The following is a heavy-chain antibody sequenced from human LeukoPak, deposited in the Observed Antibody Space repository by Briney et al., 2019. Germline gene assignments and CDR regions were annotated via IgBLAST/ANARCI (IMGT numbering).Heavy chain of an antibody. V-gene: IGHV1-2*04. CDR2: INPNSGGT. CDR3: ARDRTVVTAGGNYYYYMDV. J-gene: IGHJ6*03. Sequence: ASVKVSCKASGYTFTGYYMHWVRQAPGQGLEWMGWINPNSGGTNYAQKFQGWVTMTRDTSISTAYMELSRLRSDDTAVYYCARDRTVVTAGGNYYYYMDVWGKGTTVTVSS. D-gene: IGHD4-23*01. CDR1: GYTFTGYY.